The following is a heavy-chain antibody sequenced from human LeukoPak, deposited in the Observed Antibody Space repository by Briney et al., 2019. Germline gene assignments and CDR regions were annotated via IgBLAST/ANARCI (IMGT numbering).Heavy chain of an antibody. D-gene: IGHD2-2*01. CDR1: GFTFSSYG. CDR3: AREAYCSSTSCYFDY. CDR2: IWYDGSNK. V-gene: IGHV3-33*01. Sequence: PGRSLRLSCAASGFTFSSYGMHWVRQAPGKGLEWVAVIWYDGSNKYYADSAKGRFTISRDNSKNTLYLQMNSLRAEDTAVYYCAREAYCSSTSCYFDYWGQGTLVTVSS. J-gene: IGHJ4*02.